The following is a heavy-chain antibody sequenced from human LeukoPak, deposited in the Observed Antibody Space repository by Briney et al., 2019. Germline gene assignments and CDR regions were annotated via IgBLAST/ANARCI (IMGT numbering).Heavy chain of an antibody. CDR3: AKTWLPEYFQH. CDR1: GFTFSSYA. CDR2: ISGSGGST. Sequence: GGALRLSCAASGFTFSSYAMSWVRQAPGKGLEWVSAISGSGGSTYYADSVKGRFTISRDNSKNTLYLQMNSLRAEDTAVYYCAKTWLPEYFQHWGQGTLVTVSS. J-gene: IGHJ1*01. D-gene: IGHD3-22*01. V-gene: IGHV3-23*01.